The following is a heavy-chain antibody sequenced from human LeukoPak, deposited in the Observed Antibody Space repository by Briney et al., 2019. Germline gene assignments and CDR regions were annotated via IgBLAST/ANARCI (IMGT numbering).Heavy chain of an antibody. CDR2: IRSKAYGGTT. CDR1: GFTFGDYA. V-gene: IGHV3-49*04. CDR3: TRVMIVVVALDY. Sequence: GGSLRLSCTASGFTFGDYAMSWVRQTPGKGLELVGFIRSKAYGGTTEYAASVKGRFTISRDDSKSIAYLQMNSLKTEDTAVYYCTRVMIVVVALDYWGQGTLVTVSS. J-gene: IGHJ4*02. D-gene: IGHD3-22*01.